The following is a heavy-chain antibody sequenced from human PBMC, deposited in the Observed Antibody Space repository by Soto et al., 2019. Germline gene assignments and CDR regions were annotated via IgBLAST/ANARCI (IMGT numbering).Heavy chain of an antibody. V-gene: IGHV4-61*01. CDR3: TRGPPRVQWFDP. CDR1: GGAVSSGTYY. Sequence: SETLSLTCTVSGGAVSSGTYYWSWIRQPPGKGLEWIGHIYFTGSTNYNPSLKSRVTMSLDTSRNQFTLKLSSVTAADTAVYYCTRGPPRVQWFDPWGLGTLVTVSS. CDR2: IYFTGST. J-gene: IGHJ5*02.